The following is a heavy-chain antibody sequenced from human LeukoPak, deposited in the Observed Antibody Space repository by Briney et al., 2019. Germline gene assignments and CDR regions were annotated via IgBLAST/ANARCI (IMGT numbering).Heavy chain of an antibody. Sequence: SETLSLTCTVSGGSISSSSYYWSWLRQPPGKGLEWIGYIYYSGSTNYNPSLKSRVTISVDTSKNPFSLKLSSVTAADTAVYYWARGDYVWGSNRLGWFDPWGQGPQVTVSS. CDR3: ARGDYVWGSNRLGWFDP. CDR2: IYYSGST. V-gene: IGHV4-61*01. D-gene: IGHD3-16*02. CDR1: GGSISSSSYY. J-gene: IGHJ5*02.